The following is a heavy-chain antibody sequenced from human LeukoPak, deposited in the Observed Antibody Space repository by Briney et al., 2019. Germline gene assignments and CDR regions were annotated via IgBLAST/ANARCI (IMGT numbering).Heavy chain of an antibody. D-gene: IGHD3-22*01. CDR2: ISGSGGST. V-gene: IGHV3-23*01. J-gene: IGHJ4*02. CDR3: AKDLVITMIVVVSDY. CDR1: GFTFSSYA. Sequence: GGSLRLSCAASGFTFSSYAMSWVRQAPGKGLEWVSAISGSGGSTYYADSVRGRFTISRDNSKNTLYLQMNSLRAEDTAVYYCAKDLVITMIVVVSDYWGQGTLVTVSS.